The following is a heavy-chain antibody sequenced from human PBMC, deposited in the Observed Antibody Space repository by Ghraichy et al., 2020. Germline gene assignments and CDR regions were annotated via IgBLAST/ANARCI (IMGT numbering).Heavy chain of an antibody. Sequence: SETLSLTCAVYGGSFSGYYWSWIRQPPGKGLELIGEINHSGSTNYNPSLKSRVTISVDTSKNQFSLKLSSVTAADTAVYYCARGLGSSSWYWFDPWGQGTLVTVSS. CDR1: GGSFSGYY. V-gene: IGHV4-34*01. CDR2: INHSGST. CDR3: ARGLGSSSWYWFDP. J-gene: IGHJ5*02. D-gene: IGHD6-13*01.